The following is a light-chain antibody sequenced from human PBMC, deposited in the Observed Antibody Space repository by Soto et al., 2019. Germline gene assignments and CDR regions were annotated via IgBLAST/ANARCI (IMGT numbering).Light chain of an antibody. Sequence: LTQSAGTLSLSPGGRATLACWASQSVSSSYLAWYQQKNGLAPRLLIYDASSRATGIPARFSGSGYGTDFNLTISRLEPEDFAVYYCQQYGSSPWTFGQGTKVDIK. V-gene: IGKV3D-20*01. CDR1: QSVSSSY. CDR2: DAS. J-gene: IGKJ1*01. CDR3: QQYGSSPWT.